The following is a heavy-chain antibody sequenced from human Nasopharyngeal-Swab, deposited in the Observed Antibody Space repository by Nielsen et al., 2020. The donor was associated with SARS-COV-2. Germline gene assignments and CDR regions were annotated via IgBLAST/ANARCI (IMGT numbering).Heavy chain of an antibody. V-gene: IGHV4-59*13. J-gene: IGHJ4*02. Sequence: SETLSLTCTVSGGSISSYYWSWIRQPPGKGLEWIGYIYYSGSTNYNPSLKSRVTISVDTSKNQFSLKLSSVTAADTAVYYCARVGIFGVVKMDYWGQGTLVTVSS. D-gene: IGHD3-3*01. CDR1: GGSISSYY. CDR3: ARVGIFGVVKMDY. CDR2: IYYSGST.